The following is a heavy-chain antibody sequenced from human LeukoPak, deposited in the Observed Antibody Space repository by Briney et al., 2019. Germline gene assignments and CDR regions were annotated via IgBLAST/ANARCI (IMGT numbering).Heavy chain of an antibody. V-gene: IGHV1-18*01. D-gene: IGHD2-8*01. CDR3: ARVLSTPIVLMVYAMYNWFDP. J-gene: IGHJ5*02. Sequence: GASVKVSCKASGYTFTSYGISWVRQAPGQGLEWMGWISAYNGNTNYAQKLQGRVTMTTDTSTSTAHMELRSLRSDDTAVYYCARVLSTPIVLMVYAMYNWFDPWGRGTLVTVSS. CDR1: GYTFTSYG. CDR2: ISAYNGNT.